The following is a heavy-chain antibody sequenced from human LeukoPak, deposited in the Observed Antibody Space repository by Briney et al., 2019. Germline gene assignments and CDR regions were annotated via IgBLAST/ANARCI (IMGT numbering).Heavy chain of an antibody. J-gene: IGHJ6*02. Sequence: PSETLSLTCPVSGGSISSSSYYWSWIRQPPGKGLEWIGSIYYSGSTYYNPSLKSRVTISVDTSKNQFSLKLSSVTAADTAVYYCTKIVAAAGLYYYYYGMDVWGQGTTVTVSS. D-gene: IGHD6-13*01. CDR1: GGSISSSSYY. V-gene: IGHV4-39*01. CDR3: TKIVAAAGLYYYYYGMDV. CDR2: IYYSGST.